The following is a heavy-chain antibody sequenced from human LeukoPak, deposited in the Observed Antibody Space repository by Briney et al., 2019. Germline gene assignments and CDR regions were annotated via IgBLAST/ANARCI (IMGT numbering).Heavy chain of an antibody. CDR2: INAGNGNT. CDR1: GYTFTSYA. J-gene: IGHJ6*02. CDR3: ASQSIAAAGDVYGMDV. Sequence: ASVKVSCKASGYTFTSYAMHWVRQAPGQRLEWMGWINAGNGNTKYSQKFQGRVTITRDTSASTAYMELSSLRSEDTAVYYCASQSIAAAGDVYGMDVWGQGTTVTVSS. V-gene: IGHV1-3*01. D-gene: IGHD6-13*01.